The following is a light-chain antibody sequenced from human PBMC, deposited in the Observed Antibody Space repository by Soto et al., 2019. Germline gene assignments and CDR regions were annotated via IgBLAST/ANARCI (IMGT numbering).Light chain of an antibody. CDR3: QKYHSAPWT. CDR1: QDISKY. J-gene: IGKJ1*01. V-gene: IGKV1-27*01. Sequence: DIQMTQSPPSLSASVGDRVTITCRASQDISKYLAWYQQKQGKAPKLLISAASALQSGVPSRFSGSGSGTEFALTISGLLPEYVATYYCQKYHSAPWTVGAGTKVEFK. CDR2: AAS.